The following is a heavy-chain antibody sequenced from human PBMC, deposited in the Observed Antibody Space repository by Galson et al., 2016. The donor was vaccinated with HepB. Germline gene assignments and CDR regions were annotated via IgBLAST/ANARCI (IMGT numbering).Heavy chain of an antibody. V-gene: IGHV2-5*02. CDR2: IYWDDDK. Sequence: PALVKPTQTLTLTCDVSGFSVTTSGVGVGWIRQPPRKALEWLALIYWDDDKSYSPSLKNRVTIPKDSSKNQVVLTLTNMDPADTATYYCVTRELYYFDNWGQGTLVTVSS. D-gene: IGHD3-10*01. J-gene: IGHJ4*02. CDR1: GFSVTTSGVG. CDR3: VTRELYYFDN.